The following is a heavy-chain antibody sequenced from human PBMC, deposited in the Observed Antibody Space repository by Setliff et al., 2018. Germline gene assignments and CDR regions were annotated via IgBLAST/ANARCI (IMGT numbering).Heavy chain of an antibody. D-gene: IGHD3-3*01. CDR3: ARIFLYGTSWYFDN. Sequence: PGGSLRLSCTVSGFTFGDYAMNWVRQAPGKGLEWVGFIRSKAYGGTPEYAASVKGRFTISRDDSNNTLYLHMSSLRAEDTAVYFCARIFLYGTSWYFDNWGQGTLVTVSS. J-gene: IGHJ4*02. CDR2: IRSKAYGGTP. CDR1: GFTFGDYA. V-gene: IGHV3-49*04.